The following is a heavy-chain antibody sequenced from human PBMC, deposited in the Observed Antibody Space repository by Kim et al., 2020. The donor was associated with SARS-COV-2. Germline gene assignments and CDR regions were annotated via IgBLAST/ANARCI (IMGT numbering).Heavy chain of an antibody. J-gene: IGHJ4*02. CDR1: GFTFSSYG. CDR2: ISYDGSNK. D-gene: IGHD3-10*01. CDR3: ARDVSITMVRGVRGHLDY. V-gene: IGHV3-33*05. Sequence: GGSLRLSCAASGFTFSSYGMHWVRQAPGKGLEWVAVISYDGSNKYYADSVKGRFTISRDNSKNTLYLQMNSLRAEDTAVYYCARDVSITMVRGVRGHLDYWGQGTLVTVSS.